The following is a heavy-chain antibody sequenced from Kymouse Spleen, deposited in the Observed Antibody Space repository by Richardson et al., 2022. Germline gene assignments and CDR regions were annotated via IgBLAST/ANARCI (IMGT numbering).Heavy chain of an antibody. J-gene: IGHJ4*02. V-gene: IGHV4-39*01. Sequence: QLQLQESGPGLVKPSETLSLTCTVSGGSISSSSYYWGWIRQPPGKGLEWIGSIYYSGSTYYNPSLKSRVTISVDTSKNQFSLKLSSVTAADTAVYYCARLGYSSLYFDYWGQGTLVTVSS. CDR3: ARLGYSSLYFDY. D-gene: IGHD6-13*01,IGHD6-25*01. CDR2: IYYSGST. CDR1: GGSISSSSYY.